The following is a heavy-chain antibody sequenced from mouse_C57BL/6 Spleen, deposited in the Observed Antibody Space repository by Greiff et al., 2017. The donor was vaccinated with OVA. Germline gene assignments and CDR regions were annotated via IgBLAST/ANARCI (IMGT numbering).Heavy chain of an antibody. CDR3: ARRGYDYSMDY. CDR2: IDPSDSET. CDR1: GYTFTSYW. D-gene: IGHD2-4*01. V-gene: IGHV1-52*01. J-gene: IGHJ4*01. Sequence: VQLQQPGAELVRPGSSVKLSCKASGYTFTSYWMHWVKQRPIQGLEWIGNIDPSDSETHYNQKFKDKATLTVDKSSSTAYMQLSSLTSEDSAVYYCARRGYDYSMDYWGQGTSVTVSS.